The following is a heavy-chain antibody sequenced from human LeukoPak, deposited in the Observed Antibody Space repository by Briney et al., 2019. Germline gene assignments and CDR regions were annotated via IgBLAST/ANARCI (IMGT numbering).Heavy chain of an antibody. J-gene: IGHJ4*02. D-gene: IGHD3-10*01. Sequence: GGSLRLSCTASGFSFSSYWMHWVRQAPGKGLEWVAVISYDGSNKYYADSVKGRFTISRDNSKNTLYLQMNSLRAEDTAVYYCARVSTLWFGDWTPDYWGQGTLVTVSS. CDR1: GFSFSSYW. CDR3: ARVSTLWFGDWTPDY. CDR2: ISYDGSNK. V-gene: IGHV3-30-3*01.